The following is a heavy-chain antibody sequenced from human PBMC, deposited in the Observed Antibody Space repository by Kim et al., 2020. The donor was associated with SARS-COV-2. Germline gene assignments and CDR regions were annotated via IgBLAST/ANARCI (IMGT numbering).Heavy chain of an antibody. CDR2: ISSSGSTI. Sequence: LSLTCAASGFTFSSYEMNWVRQAPGKGLEWVSYISSSGSTIYYADSVKGRFTISRDNAKNSLYLQMNSLRAEDTAVYYCARLVRGDIVVVVAATHRGYYGMDVWGQGTTVTVSS. V-gene: IGHV3-48*03. D-gene: IGHD2-15*01. CDR1: GFTFSSYE. CDR3: ARLVRGDIVVVVAATHRGYYGMDV. J-gene: IGHJ6*02.